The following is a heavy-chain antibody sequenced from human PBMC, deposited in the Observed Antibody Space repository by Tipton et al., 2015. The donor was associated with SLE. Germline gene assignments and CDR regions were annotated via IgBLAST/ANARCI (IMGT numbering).Heavy chain of an antibody. D-gene: IGHD6-19*01. CDR1: GYSITSDNY. J-gene: IGHJ5*02. V-gene: IGHV4-38-2*02. Sequence: LRLSCTVSGYSITSDNYWGWIRQPPGKGLEWIGSIHHDGGTYYNPSLKSRVTMSVDTPKSQFSLNLKSVTATDTAVYYCARDREQWRVRGNSFDPWGQGTLVTVSS. CDR3: ARDREQWRVRGNSFDP. CDR2: IHHDGGT.